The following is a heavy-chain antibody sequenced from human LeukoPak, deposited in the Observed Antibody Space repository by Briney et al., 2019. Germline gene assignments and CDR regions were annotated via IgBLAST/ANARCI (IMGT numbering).Heavy chain of an antibody. CDR3: ARDFSVVAAYMVYYYYYGMDV. CDR2: INPNSGGT. CDR1: GYTFTGYY. D-gene: IGHD2-15*01. J-gene: IGHJ6*02. Sequence: GASVKVSCKASGYTFTGYYMHWVRQAPGQGLEWMGWINPNSGGTNYAQKFQGRVTMTRDTSISTAYMELSRLRSDDTAVYYCARDFSVVAAYMVYYYYYGMDVWGQGTTVTVSS. V-gene: IGHV1-2*02.